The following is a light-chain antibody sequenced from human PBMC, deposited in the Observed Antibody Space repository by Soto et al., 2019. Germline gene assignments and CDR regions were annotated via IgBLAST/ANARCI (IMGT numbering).Light chain of an antibody. V-gene: IGKV3-15*01. CDR1: QSVSNN. J-gene: IGKJ5*01. CDR3: KQYNTYST. CDR2: GAS. Sequence: EIVMTQSPATLSVSPGESATLSCRASQSVSNNLAWYQQKPGQAPRLLIYGASTRATGIPARFSGSGSGTEFTLTISSLQPEDFATYYCKQYNTYSTFGKGTRLAIK.